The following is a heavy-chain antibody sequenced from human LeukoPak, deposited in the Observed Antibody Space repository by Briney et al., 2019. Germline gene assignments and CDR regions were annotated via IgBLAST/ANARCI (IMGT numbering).Heavy chain of an antibody. D-gene: IGHD6-13*01. V-gene: IGHV3-23*01. CDR3: ARTIAQYSNSWLYFYYGLDV. J-gene: IGHJ6*02. CDR2: ISGGSEDT. CDR1: GFTFGNYS. Sequence: PGGSLRLSCTASGFTFGNYSMSWVRQAPGKGLEWVSSISGGSEDTYYADSVKGRFTISRDNSKSTLNLQLNSLRAEDTAVYYCARTIAQYSNSWLYFYYGLDVGGQGTTVTVSS.